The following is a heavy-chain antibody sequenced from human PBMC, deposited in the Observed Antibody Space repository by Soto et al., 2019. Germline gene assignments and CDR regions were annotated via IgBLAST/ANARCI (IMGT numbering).Heavy chain of an antibody. CDR1: GFTFCYYS. V-gene: IGHV3-49*03. Sequence: GGSLILSCLASGFTFCYYSMSWFRQAPGKGLEWVGFIRSKVYGGTTEYAASVKGRFTISRDDSISIAYLQMNSLKTEDTAVYYCTTDRSLFDYWGQGTLVTVSS. D-gene: IGHD3-16*02. J-gene: IGHJ4*02. CDR2: IRSKVYGGTT. CDR3: TTDRSLFDY.